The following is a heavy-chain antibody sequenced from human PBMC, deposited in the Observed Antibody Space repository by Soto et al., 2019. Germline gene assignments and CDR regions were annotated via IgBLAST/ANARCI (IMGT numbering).Heavy chain of an antibody. CDR1: GVIFGSYA. J-gene: IGHJ4*02. CDR2: ISGSGGST. V-gene: IGHV3-23*01. D-gene: IGHD3-22*01. Sequence: GGSQRLSCTASGVIFGSYAMSWVRQAPGKGLEWVSAISGSGGSTYYADSVKGRFTISRDNSKNTLYLQMNSLRAEDTAVYYCAKVGPTYYDDSSGYSDPLDYWGQGTLVTVSS. CDR3: AKVGPTYYDDSSGYSDPLDY.